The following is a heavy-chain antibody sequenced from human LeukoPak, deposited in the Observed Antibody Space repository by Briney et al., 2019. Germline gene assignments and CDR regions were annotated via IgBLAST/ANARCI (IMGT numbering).Heavy chain of an antibody. CDR3: ARDQALGYGWPTVLAIDI. Sequence: SQTLSLTCTVSGGSITSGSYYWSWLRQPAGKGLEWIGSIYTSGSTNYNPSLKSRVTMSVDTSKNQFSLNVSSVTAADTAVYYCARDQALGYGWPTVLAIDIWGQGTMVTVSS. J-gene: IGHJ3*02. CDR2: IYTSGST. V-gene: IGHV4-61*02. CDR1: GGSITSGSYY. D-gene: IGHD6-19*01.